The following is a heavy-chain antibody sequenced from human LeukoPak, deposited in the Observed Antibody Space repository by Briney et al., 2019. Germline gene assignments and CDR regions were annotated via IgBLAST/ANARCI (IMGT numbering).Heavy chain of an antibody. CDR2: INPNSGGT. D-gene: IGHD5-18*01. CDR1: GYTFTSYG. J-gene: IGHJ4*02. CDR3: ARCSPSGYSYGLFDY. V-gene: IGHV1-2*02. Sequence: ASVKVSCKASGYTFTSYGISWVRQAPGQGLEWMGWINPNSGGTNYAQKFQGRVTMTRDTSISTAYMELSRLRSDDTAVYYCARCSPSGYSYGLFDYWGQGTLVTVSS.